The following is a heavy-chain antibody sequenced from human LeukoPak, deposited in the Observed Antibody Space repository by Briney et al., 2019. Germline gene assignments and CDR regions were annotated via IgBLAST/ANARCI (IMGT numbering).Heavy chain of an antibody. J-gene: IGHJ4*02. D-gene: IGHD4-17*01. V-gene: IGHV3-23*01. CDR1: GFTFSSYA. CDR3: ARDSYGDYPKDY. CDR2: ISGTGGST. Sequence: GGSLRLSCAASGFTFSSYAMSWVRQAPGKGLEWVSTISGTGGSTYYADSVKGRFTISRDNSKNTLYLQMNSLRAEDTAVYYCARDSYGDYPKDYWGQGTLVTVSS.